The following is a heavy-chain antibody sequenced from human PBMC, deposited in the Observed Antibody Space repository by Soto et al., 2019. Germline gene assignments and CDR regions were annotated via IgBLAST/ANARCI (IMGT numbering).Heavy chain of an antibody. J-gene: IGHJ6*02. Sequence: PGGSLRLSCAASGFTFDDYAMHWVRQAPGKGLEWASGISWNSGSIGYADSVKGRFTISRDNAKNSLYLQMNSLRAEDTALYYCAKDQGGVTIFQSPYGMDVWGQGTTVTVSS. D-gene: IGHD3-9*01. CDR1: GFTFDDYA. CDR2: ISWNSGSI. V-gene: IGHV3-9*01. CDR3: AKDQGGVTIFQSPYGMDV.